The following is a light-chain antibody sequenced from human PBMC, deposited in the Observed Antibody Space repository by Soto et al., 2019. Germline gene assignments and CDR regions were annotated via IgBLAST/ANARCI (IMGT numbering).Light chain of an antibody. J-gene: IGLJ1*01. V-gene: IGLV1-44*01. CDR1: SSNIGSNP. Sequence: QSVLSQPPSTSGTPGQSVTISCSGSSSNIGSNPVNWYQQVPGAAPKLLIYNNDKRPSGVPDRFSGSKSGTSASLTSRGLQSDDEADYYCAAWDDRLKTYVFGTGTKVTVL. CDR3: AAWDDRLKTYV. CDR2: NND.